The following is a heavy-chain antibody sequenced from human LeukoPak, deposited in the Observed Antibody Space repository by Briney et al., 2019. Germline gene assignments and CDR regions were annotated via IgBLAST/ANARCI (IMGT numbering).Heavy chain of an antibody. V-gene: IGHV1-46*01. CDR2: INPRDRTT. CDR1: GYTLTELS. CDR3: ARGYQSFFP. Sequence: ASVKVSCKVSGYTLTELSMHWVRQAPGKGLEWMGIINPRDRTTAYPQKFQGRVTMTRDTSTNTVYMELSSLTSEDTAVYYCARGYQSFFPWGQGTLVIVSS. J-gene: IGHJ5*02. D-gene: IGHD2-2*01.